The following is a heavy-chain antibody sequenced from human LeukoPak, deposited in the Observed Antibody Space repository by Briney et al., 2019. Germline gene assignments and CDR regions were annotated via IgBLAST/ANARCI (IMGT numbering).Heavy chain of an antibody. J-gene: IGHJ2*01. D-gene: IGHD1-14*01. CDR2: MSPNSGNT. CDR3: TSGPPEWGFDL. Sequence: GASVKVSCKASGYTFTSYDINWVRQATEQGLEWMGWMSPNSGNTGYAQKFQGRVTMTRDTSISTAYMELNSLRSEDTAVYYCTSGPPEWGFDLWGRGTLVTVSS. V-gene: IGHV1-8*01. CDR1: GYTFTSYD.